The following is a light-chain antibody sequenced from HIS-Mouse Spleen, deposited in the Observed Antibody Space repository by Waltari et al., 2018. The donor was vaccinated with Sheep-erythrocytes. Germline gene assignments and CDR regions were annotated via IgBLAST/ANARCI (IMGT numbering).Light chain of an antibody. J-gene: IGKJ1*01. Sequence: ESVLTQSPGTLSLSPGERATLSCRASQSVSSSYLAWYQQKPGQAPRLLIYGASSRATGIPDRFSGSGSGTDFTLTISRLEPEDFAVYYCQQYGSSLRTFGQGNKVEIK. CDR2: GAS. CDR3: QQYGSSLRT. V-gene: IGKV3-20*01. CDR1: QSVSSSY.